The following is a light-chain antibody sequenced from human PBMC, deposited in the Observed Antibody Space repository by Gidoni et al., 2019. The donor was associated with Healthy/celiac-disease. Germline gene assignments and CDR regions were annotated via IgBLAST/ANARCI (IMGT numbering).Light chain of an antibody. V-gene: IGLV3-1*01. CDR2: QDS. Sequence: SYELTQPPSVSVSPGQTASITCSGSQLGDKYACWYQQKPGQSPVLVIYQDSKRPSGIPERFSGSNSGNTVTLTISGTQAMDEADYYCQAWDSSTAWVFGGGTKLTVL. CDR1: QLGDKY. CDR3: QAWDSSTAWV. J-gene: IGLJ2*01.